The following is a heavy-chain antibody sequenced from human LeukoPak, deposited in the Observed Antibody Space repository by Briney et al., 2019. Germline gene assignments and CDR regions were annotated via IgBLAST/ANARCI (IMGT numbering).Heavy chain of an antibody. V-gene: IGHV4-59*01. CDR1: GGSLSSYY. D-gene: IGHD7-27*01. J-gene: IGHJ4*02. CDR2: IYYSGST. Sequence: SETLSLTCTVSGGSLSSYYWSWIRQPPGKGLEWIGYIYYSGSTNYNPSLKSRVTISVDTSKNQFSLKLSSVTAADTAVYYCARLAWGRLDYWGLGTLVTVSS. CDR3: ARLAWGRLDY.